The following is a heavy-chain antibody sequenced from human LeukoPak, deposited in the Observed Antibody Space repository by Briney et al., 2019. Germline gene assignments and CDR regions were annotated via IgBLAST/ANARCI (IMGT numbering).Heavy chain of an antibody. V-gene: IGHV4-4*07. D-gene: IGHD1-26*01. CDR2: IYTSGST. CDR1: GGSISSYY. J-gene: IGHJ3*02. CDR3: ATCLSEGVGATNAFDI. Sequence: SETLSLTCTVSGGSISSYYWSWIRQPAGKGLEWIGRIYTSGSTNYNPSLKSRVTMSVDTSKNQFSLKLNSVTAADTAVYYCATCLSEGVGATNAFDIWGQGTMVTVSS.